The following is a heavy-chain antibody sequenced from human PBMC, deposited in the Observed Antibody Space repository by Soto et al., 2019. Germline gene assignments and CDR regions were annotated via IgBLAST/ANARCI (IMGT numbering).Heavy chain of an antibody. V-gene: IGHV1-69*01. J-gene: IGHJ6*02. CDR2: IIPIFGTA. CDR1: GGTFSSYA. CDR3: AIRNESIAARPGGPTSYGMDV. D-gene: IGHD6-6*01. Sequence: QVQLVQSGAEVKKPGSSVKVSCKASGGTFSSYAISWVRQAPGQGLEWMGGIIPIFGTANYAQKFQGRVTITADESTSTAYMELSSLRSEDTAVYYCAIRNESIAARPGGPTSYGMDVWGQGTTVTVSS.